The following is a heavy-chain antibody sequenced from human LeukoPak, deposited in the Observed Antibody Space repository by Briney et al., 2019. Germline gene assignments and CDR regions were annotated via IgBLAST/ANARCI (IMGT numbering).Heavy chain of an antibody. CDR2: ISSSSSYI. D-gene: IGHD4-17*01. CDR3: ARDIDHDYSDLYFDY. CDR1: GFTFSSYN. Sequence: GGSLRLSCAASGFTFSSYNMNWVRQAPGKGLEWVSSISSSSSYIYYADSVKGRFTISRDNAKNSLCLQMNSLRAEDTAVYYCARDIDHDYSDLYFDYWGQGTLVTVSS. V-gene: IGHV3-21*01. J-gene: IGHJ4*02.